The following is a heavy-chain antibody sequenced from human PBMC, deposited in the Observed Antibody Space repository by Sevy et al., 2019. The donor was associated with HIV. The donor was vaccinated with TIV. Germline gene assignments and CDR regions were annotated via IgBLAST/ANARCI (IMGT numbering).Heavy chain of an antibody. CDR1: GGSISGYY. CDR3: ATRKGYYDGSGYYDY. CDR2: IYYTGST. Sequence: SETLSLTCTVSGGSISGYYWSWIRQPPGKGLEDIGYIYYTGSTNYNPSLKSRVTISVDTSKNQFSLQLSSVTAADTAVYYCATRKGYYDGSGYYDYWGQGILVTVSS. V-gene: IGHV4-59*01. D-gene: IGHD3-22*01. J-gene: IGHJ4*02.